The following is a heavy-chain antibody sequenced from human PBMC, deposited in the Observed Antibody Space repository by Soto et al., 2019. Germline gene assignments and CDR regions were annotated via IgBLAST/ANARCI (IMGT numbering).Heavy chain of an antibody. D-gene: IGHD3-10*01. CDR3: ARDRTTMVRGVENWFDP. CDR2: INPNSGGT. CDR1: GYTFTGYY. V-gene: IGHV1-2*04. Sequence: QVQLVQSGAEVKKPGASVKVSCKASGYTFTGYYMHWVRQAPGQGLEWMGWINPNSGGTNYAQKFQGWVTMTRDTSISTAYMEVSRLRSDDTALYYCARDRTTMVRGVENWFDPWGQGTLVTVSS. J-gene: IGHJ5*02.